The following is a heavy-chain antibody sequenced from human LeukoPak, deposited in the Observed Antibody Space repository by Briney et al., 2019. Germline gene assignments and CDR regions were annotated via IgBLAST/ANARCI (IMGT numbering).Heavy chain of an antibody. CDR2: ISSSGSTI. CDR1: GFTFSDYY. J-gene: IGHJ4*02. V-gene: IGHV3-11*01. Sequence: GGSLRLSCAASGFTFSDYYMSWIRQAPGKGLEWVSYISSSGSTIYYADSVKGRFTISRDNAKNSLYLQMNCLRAEDTAVYYCATDKYYYDSSGYYPLDYWGQGTLVTVSS. CDR3: ATDKYYYDSSGYYPLDY. D-gene: IGHD3-22*01.